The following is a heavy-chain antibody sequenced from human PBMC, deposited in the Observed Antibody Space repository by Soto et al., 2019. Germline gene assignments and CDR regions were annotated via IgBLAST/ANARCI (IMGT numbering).Heavy chain of an antibody. J-gene: IGHJ4*02. CDR1: GVSISSYY. CDR3: ARATFLGDFDY. V-gene: IGHV4-59*01. Sequence: SETLSLTCTVSGVSISSYYWSWIRQPPGKGLEWIGYIYYSGSTNYNPSLKSRVTISVDTSKNQFSLKLSSVTAADTAVYYCARATFLGDFDYWGQGTLVTVSS. CDR2: IYYSGST.